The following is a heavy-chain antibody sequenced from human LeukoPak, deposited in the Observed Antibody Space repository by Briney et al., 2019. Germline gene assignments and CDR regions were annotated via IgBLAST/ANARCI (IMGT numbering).Heavy chain of an antibody. D-gene: IGHD3-22*01. CDR1: GGSFSGYY. CDR2: INHSGST. J-gene: IGHJ3*02. Sequence: ASETLSLTCAVYGGSFSGYYWSWIRQPPGKGLEWIGEINHSGSTNYNPSLKSRVTISVGTSKNQFSLKLSSVTAADTAVYYCARGGRITMIVVVLGAFDIWGQGTMVTVSS. V-gene: IGHV4-34*01. CDR3: ARGGRITMIVVVLGAFDI.